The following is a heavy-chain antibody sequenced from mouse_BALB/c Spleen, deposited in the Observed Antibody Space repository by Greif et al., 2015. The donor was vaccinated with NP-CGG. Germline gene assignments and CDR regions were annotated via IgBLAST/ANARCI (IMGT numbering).Heavy chain of an antibody. CDR1: GYSITSGYY. CDR2: ISYDGSN. V-gene: IGHV3-6*02. D-gene: IGHD2-3*01. CDR3: ASLYDGYFYYAMDY. J-gene: IGHJ4*01. Sequence: EVQLQQSGPGLVKPSQSLSLTCSVTGYSITSGYYWNWIRQFPGNKLEWMGYISYDGSNNYNPSLKNRISITRDTSKNQFFLKLNPVTTEDTATYYCASLYDGYFYYAMDYWGQGTSVTVSS.